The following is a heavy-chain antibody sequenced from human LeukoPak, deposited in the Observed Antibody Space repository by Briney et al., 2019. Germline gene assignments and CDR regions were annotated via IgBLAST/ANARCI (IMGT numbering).Heavy chain of an antibody. CDR1: GGSFSGYY. CDR3: ARGPNWKWLLLLGAFDI. J-gene: IGHJ3*02. D-gene: IGHD3-22*01. CDR2: MNHSGST. V-gene: IGHV4-34*01. Sequence: SETLSLTCAVYGGSFSGYYWSGIRPPPGKGREGMGEMNHSGSTNYNPSLKSRVTISVDTSKNQFSLKLSSVTAADTAVYYCARGPNWKWLLLLGAFDIWGQGTMVTVSS.